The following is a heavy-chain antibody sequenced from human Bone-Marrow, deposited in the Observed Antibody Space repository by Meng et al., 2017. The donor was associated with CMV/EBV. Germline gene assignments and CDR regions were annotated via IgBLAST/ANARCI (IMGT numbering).Heavy chain of an antibody. V-gene: IGHV4-34*01. Sequence: SQTLSLTCAVYGGSFSGYYWSWIRQPPGKGLEWIGEINHSGSTNYNPSLKSRVTISVDTSKNQFSLKLSSVTAADTAVYYCAREGAYYYDSSGYYSGDAFDIWGQRTIVAASS. D-gene: IGHD3-22*01. CDR2: INHSGST. CDR1: GGSFSGYY. J-gene: IGHJ3*02. CDR3: AREGAYYYDSSGYYSGDAFDI.